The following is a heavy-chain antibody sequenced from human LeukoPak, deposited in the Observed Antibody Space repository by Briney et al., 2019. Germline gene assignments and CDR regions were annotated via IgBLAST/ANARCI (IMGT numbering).Heavy chain of an antibody. CDR2: ISYDGSNK. J-gene: IGHJ5*02. Sequence: GGSLRLSCAASGFTFSSYAMHWVRQAPGKGLEWVAVISYDGSNKYYADSVKSRFTISRDNSKNTLYLQMNSLRAEDTAVYYCAKDLRTSSWYDAFDPWGQGTLVTVSS. CDR1: GFTFSSYA. CDR3: AKDLRTSSWYDAFDP. D-gene: IGHD6-13*01. V-gene: IGHV3-30*04.